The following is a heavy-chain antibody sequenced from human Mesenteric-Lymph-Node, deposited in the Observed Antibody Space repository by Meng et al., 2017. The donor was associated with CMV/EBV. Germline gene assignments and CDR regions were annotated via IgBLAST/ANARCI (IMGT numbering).Heavy chain of an antibody. D-gene: IGHD3-16*01. V-gene: IGHV1-69*16. CDR1: EVTFRSYT. J-gene: IGHJ5*02. CDR2: IFPITRTIT. Sequence: KASEVTFRSYTISRLRQAPGQGLEWMGGIFPITRTITNYAQRFQGRVTITTDESTGTAYMELNTLTSGDTAVYYCANWGRGQTGYFDPWGQGTLVTVSS. CDR3: ANWGRGQTGYFDP.